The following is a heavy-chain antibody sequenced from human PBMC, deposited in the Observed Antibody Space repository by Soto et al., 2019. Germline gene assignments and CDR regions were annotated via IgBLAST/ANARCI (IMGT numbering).Heavy chain of an antibody. D-gene: IGHD2-2*01. Sequence: PSETLSLTCAVYGGCFNGYYWSWIRQPPGRGLEWIGEINHSGSTNYNPSLKSRVTISVDTSKNQFSLKLSSVTAADTAVYYCARVPNGYCSSTSCYSVDYWGQGTLVTVSS. J-gene: IGHJ4*02. CDR1: GGCFNGYY. CDR2: INHSGST. V-gene: IGHV4-34*01. CDR3: ARVPNGYCSSTSCYSVDY.